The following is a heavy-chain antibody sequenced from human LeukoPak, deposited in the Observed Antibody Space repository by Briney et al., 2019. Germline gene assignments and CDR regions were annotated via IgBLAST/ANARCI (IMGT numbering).Heavy chain of an antibody. CDR3: AKLGCSSTSCYQYQVGY. J-gene: IGHJ4*02. CDR2: IRYDGRNK. Sequence: GGSLRLSCAESGFTFSSYGMHWVRQAPGKGLEWVTFIRYDGRNKYYADSVKGRFTISRDNSKNTLYLQMNSLRAEDTAVYYCAKLGCSSTSCYQYQVGYWGQGTLVTVSS. CDR1: GFTFSSYG. D-gene: IGHD2-2*01. V-gene: IGHV3-30*02.